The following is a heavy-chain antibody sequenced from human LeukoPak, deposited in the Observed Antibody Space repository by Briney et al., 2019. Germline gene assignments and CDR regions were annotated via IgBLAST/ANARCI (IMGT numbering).Heavy chain of an antibody. V-gene: IGHV4-34*01. J-gene: IGHJ4*02. Sequence: KASETLSLTCAVYGGSFSGYYWSWIRQPPGKGLEWIGEINHSGSTNYNPSLKSRVTISVDTSKNQFSLKLSSVTAADTAVYYCARGRRLWSGEPPFDYWGQGTLVTVSS. CDR2: INHSGST. CDR1: GGSFSGYY. D-gene: IGHD3-10*01. CDR3: ARGRRLWSGEPPFDY.